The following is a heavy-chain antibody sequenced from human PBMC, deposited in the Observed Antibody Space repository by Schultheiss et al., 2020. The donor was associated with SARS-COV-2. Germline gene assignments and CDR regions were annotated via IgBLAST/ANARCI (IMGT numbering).Heavy chain of an antibody. J-gene: IGHJ6*02. CDR2: IYYSGST. Sequence: SQTLSLTCTVSGGSISSGGYYWSWIRQHPGKGLEWIGYIYYSGSTNYNPSLKSRVTISVDTSKNQFSLKLSSVTAADTAVYYCARAMGELWLGYYYYYYGMDVWGQGTTVTVSS. V-gene: IGHV4-61*08. CDR3: ARAMGELWLGYYYYYYGMDV. CDR1: GGSISSGGYY. D-gene: IGHD5-18*01.